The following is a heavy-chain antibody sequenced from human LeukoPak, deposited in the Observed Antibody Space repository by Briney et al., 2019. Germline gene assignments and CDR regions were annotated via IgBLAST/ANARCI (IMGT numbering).Heavy chain of an antibody. D-gene: IGHD6-13*01. V-gene: IGHV4-59*01. Sequence: SETLSLTCNVSGDSITDYYWSWIRQPPGKGLEWIGFIYHSGNTNYNPSLASRVTLSLDTSKTQLSLRLTAVTAADTAVYYCTREEGIAAAGALEYWGQGILVTVSS. CDR2: IYHSGNT. CDR3: TREEGIAAAGALEY. J-gene: IGHJ4*02. CDR1: GDSITDYY.